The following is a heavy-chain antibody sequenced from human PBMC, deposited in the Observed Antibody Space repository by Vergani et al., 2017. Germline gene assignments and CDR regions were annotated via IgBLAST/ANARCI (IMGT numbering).Heavy chain of an antibody. J-gene: IGHJ5*02. V-gene: IGHV4-30-4*01. CDR3: ASYADYYDSSGYYEGNWLDP. CDR1: GGSISSGDYY. Sequence: QVQLQESGPGLVKPSQTLSLTCTVSGGSISSGDYYWSWIRQPPGKGLEWIGYIYYSGSTYYNPSLKSRVTISVDTSKNQFSLKLSSVTAADTAVYYCASYADYYDSSGYYEGNWLDPWGQGTLVTVSS. CDR2: IYYSGST. D-gene: IGHD3-22*01.